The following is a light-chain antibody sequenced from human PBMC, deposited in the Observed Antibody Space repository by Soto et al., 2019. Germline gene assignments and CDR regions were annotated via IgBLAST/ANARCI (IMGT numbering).Light chain of an antibody. V-gene: IGKV3D-15*01. CDR2: GAS. CDR1: QSVSSN. J-gene: IGKJ2*01. Sequence: EIVMTQSPATLSASPGERATLSCRASQSVSSNLAWYQQKPGQAPRLLIFGASTRATGIPARFSGSGSGTEFTLAISSLQSEDFAVYYCQQYNNWPRTFGQGIKLEIK. CDR3: QQYNNWPRT.